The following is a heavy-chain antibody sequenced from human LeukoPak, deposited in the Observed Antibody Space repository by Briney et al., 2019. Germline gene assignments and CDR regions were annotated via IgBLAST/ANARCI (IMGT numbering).Heavy chain of an antibody. CDR3: AKDSSVFHYDSRNFDY. Sequence: GGSLRLSCAASGFTFDDYDMSWVRHAPGKGLEWVSGINWNGGRTVYADSVKGRFTISRDNSKNTLYLQMNSLRAEDTAVFYCAKDSSVFHYDSRNFDYWGQGTLVTVSS. D-gene: IGHD3-22*01. CDR2: INWNGGRT. CDR1: GFTFDDYD. J-gene: IGHJ4*02. V-gene: IGHV3-20*04.